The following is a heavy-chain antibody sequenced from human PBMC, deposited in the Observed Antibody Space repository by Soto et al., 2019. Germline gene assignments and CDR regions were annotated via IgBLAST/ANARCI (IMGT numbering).Heavy chain of an antibody. D-gene: IGHD2-15*01. Sequence: EVQLVESGGGLVMPGGSLRLSCAASGFTFSTYHMNWVRQAPGKGLEWVSSINPSSSHIYYADSVRGRFTISRDNSKNSMDLQMKSMRTEDAAVYYWARGYCGGGGCSLRWDDIDVWGQGTMVTVSS. CDR2: INPSSSHI. CDR3: ARGYCGGGGCSLRWDDIDV. V-gene: IGHV3-21*01. J-gene: IGHJ6*02. CDR1: GFTFSTYH.